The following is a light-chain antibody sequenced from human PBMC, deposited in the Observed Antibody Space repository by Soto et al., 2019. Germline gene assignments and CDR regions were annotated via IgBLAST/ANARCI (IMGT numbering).Light chain of an antibody. CDR3: QSYDSSLSGSKV. CDR2: GNS. Sequence: QSVLTQPPSVSGAPGQRVTISCTGSRSNIGANYDVHWYQQLPGTAPKLLIYGNSNRPSGVPDRFSGSKSGTSASLAITGLRAEDEADYYCQSYDSSLSGSKVFGGGTKLTVL. J-gene: IGLJ2*01. CDR1: RSNIGANYD. V-gene: IGLV1-40*01.